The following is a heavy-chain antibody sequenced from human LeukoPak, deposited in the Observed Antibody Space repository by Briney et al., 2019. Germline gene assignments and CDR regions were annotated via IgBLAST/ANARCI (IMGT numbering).Heavy chain of an antibody. V-gene: IGHV3-11*01. CDR2: ISSRDSTI. CDR3: ARDFYGDYPSFDY. D-gene: IGHD4-17*01. CDR1: GFIFSDYY. Sequence: GGSLRLSCAASGFIFSDYYMSWIRQAPGKGLEWVSYISSRDSTIYYRDSAKGRFTISRDNAKNSLYLQMNSLRAEDTAVYYCARDFYGDYPSFDYWGQGTLVTVSS. J-gene: IGHJ4*02.